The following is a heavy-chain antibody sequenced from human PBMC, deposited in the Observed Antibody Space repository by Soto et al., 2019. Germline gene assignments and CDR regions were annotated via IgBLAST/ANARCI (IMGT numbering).Heavy chain of an antibody. V-gene: IGHV4-34*01. CDR2: INHSGST. Sequence: QVQLQQWGAGLLKPSETLSLTCAVYGGSFSGYYWSWIRQPPGKGLEWIGEINHSGSTNYNPSLKSRVTISVDTSKNQFSLKLSSVTAADTAVYYCARGGVFWSVLWFDPWGQGALVTVSS. CDR3: ARGGVFWSVLWFDP. CDR1: GGSFSGYY. D-gene: IGHD3-3*01. J-gene: IGHJ5*02.